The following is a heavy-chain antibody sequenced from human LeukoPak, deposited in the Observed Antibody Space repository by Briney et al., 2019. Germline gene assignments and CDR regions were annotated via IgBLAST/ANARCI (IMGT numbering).Heavy chain of an antibody. Sequence: GGSLRLSCAASGFIFSSYSMSWVRQAPGKGLEWVSVITGSGGSTYYADSVKGRFTISRDNSKNTLYRQMNSLRAEDTAVYYCAKDCSSTSCYAYYYYYYGMDVWGQGTTVTVSS. CDR2: ITGSGGST. J-gene: IGHJ6*02. V-gene: IGHV3-23*01. CDR1: GFIFSSYS. CDR3: AKDCSSTSCYAYYYYYYGMDV. D-gene: IGHD2-2*01.